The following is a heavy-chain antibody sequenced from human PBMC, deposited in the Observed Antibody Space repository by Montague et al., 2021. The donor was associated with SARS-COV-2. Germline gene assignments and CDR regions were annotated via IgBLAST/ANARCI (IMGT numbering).Heavy chain of an antibody. CDR1: GFTFSSYD. V-gene: IGHV3-33*08. D-gene: IGHD3-10*01. J-gene: IGHJ6*02. CDR3: AREYSAPRWFGEYNRYGMDV. CDR2: IWYDGSNQ. Sequence: SLRLSCAASGFTFSSYDMHWVRQAPGKGLEWVAVIWYDGSNQYXXXSXXXRFXISRDNSKNTLYLQMNSLRAEDTAVYYCAREYSAPRWFGEYNRYGMDVWGQGTTVTVSS.